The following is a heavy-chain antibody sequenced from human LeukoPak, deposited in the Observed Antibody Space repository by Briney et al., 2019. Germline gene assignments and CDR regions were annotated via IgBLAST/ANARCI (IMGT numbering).Heavy chain of an antibody. CDR2: IYYNGST. D-gene: IGHD3-9*01. CDR1: GGSMSTNY. J-gene: IGHJ5*02. V-gene: IGHV4-59*01. Sequence: SETLSLTCNVSGGSMSTNYWSWIRQPPGKGLEWIGYIYYNGSTNYNPSLKSRVTISVDTSKSQFSLKLTSVTADDTAVYYCARMYFDVLTGRYNWFDPWGQGTLVTVSS. CDR3: ARMYFDVLTGRYNWFDP.